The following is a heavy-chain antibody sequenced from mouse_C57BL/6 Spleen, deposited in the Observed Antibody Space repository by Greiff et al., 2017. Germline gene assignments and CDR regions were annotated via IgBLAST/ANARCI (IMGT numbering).Heavy chain of an antibody. CDR3: ARNYYVSSYPWYFDV. D-gene: IGHD1-1*01. Sequence: QVQLQQSGAELVMPGASVKLSCKASGYTFTSYWMHWVKQRPGQGLEWIGEIDPSDSYTNYNQKFKGKSTLTVDKSSSTAYMPLSSLTSEDSAVYYCARNYYVSSYPWYFDVWGTGTTVTVSS. J-gene: IGHJ1*03. CDR2: IDPSDSYT. CDR1: GYTFTSYW. V-gene: IGHV1-69*01.